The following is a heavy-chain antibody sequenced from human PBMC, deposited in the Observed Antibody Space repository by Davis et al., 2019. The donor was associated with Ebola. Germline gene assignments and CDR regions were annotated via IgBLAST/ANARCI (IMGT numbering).Heavy chain of an antibody. CDR3: ARAYSGSPGDAFDI. CDR2: IIPIFGTA. V-gene: IGHV1-69*13. J-gene: IGHJ3*02. Sequence: AASVKVSCKASGGTFSSYAISWVRQAPGQGLEWMGGIIPIFGTANYAQKFQDRVTITADESTSTAYMELSSLRSEDTAVYYCARAYSGSPGDAFDIWGQGTMVTVSS. CDR1: GGTFSSYA. D-gene: IGHD1-26*01.